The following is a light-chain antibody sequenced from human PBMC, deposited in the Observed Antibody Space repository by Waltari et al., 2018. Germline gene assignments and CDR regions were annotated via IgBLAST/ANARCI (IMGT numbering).Light chain of an antibody. CDR1: QSVSRT. V-gene: IGKV3-20*01. CDR2: DAS. Sequence: EIVLTQSPGTLSLSPGERATLSCRASQSVSRTLAWYQQKPGQAPRLLIYDASIRAKGIPDRFSGSGSGTDFSLTISRLEPEDFAVYYCQKYGTRTETFGQGTKVEVK. CDR3: QKYGTRTET. J-gene: IGKJ1*01.